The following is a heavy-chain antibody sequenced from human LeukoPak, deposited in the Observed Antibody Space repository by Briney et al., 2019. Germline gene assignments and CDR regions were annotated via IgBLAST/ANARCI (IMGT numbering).Heavy chain of an antibody. CDR3: AKDGNWVYYYGMDV. J-gene: IGHJ6*02. Sequence: GGSLRLSCAASGFTFGTYPMTWVRQAPGKGLEWVSAISGSGGSTYYADSVKGRFTISRDNSKNTLYLQMNSLRAEDTAVYYCAKDGNWVYYYGMDVWGQGTTVTVSS. CDR2: ISGSGGST. D-gene: IGHD4-23*01. V-gene: IGHV3-23*01. CDR1: GFTFGTYP.